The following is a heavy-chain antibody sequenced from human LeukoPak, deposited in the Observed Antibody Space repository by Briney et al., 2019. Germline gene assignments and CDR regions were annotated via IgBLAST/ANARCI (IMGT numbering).Heavy chain of an antibody. D-gene: IGHD5-12*01. CDR2: ITSSGSPI. CDR1: GFTFSSYE. Sequence: GGSLRLSCAASGFTFSSYEMNWVRQAPGKGLEWVSYITSSGSPIYYADSVKGRFTISRDNAKNSLYLQMNSLRAEDTAVYYCARGSPRGGDYWGQGTLVTVSS. J-gene: IGHJ4*02. V-gene: IGHV3-48*03. CDR3: ARGSPRGGDY.